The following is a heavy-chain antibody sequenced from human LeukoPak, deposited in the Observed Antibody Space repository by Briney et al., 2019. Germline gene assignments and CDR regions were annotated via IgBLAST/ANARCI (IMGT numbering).Heavy chain of an antibody. CDR3: ARPPTVTTDS. CDR2: LYPGDSDT. D-gene: IGHD4-17*01. V-gene: IGHV5-51*04. CDR1: GYSFTSYW. Sequence: GESLKISCKGSGYSFTSYWIGWVRQMPGKGLEWLGILYPGDSDTRYSPAFQGQVSISAHKPTTTAYLPRSSLKASDTAMYFSARPPTVTTDSWGQGTLVTVSS. J-gene: IGHJ5*01.